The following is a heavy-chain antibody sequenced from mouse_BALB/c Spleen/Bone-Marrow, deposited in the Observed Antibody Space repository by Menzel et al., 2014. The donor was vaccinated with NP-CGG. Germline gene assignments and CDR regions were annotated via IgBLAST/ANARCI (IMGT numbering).Heavy chain of an antibody. J-gene: IGHJ2*01. CDR1: GFSLTSYG. Sequence: VKLQESGPGLVQPSQSLSITCTVSGFSLTSYGVHWVRQSPGKGLVWLGVIWSGGSTDYNVAFISRLSISKDNSKSQVFFKMNSLQANDTAIYYCARSRYAPLYYFDYWGQGTTLTVSS. CDR2: IWSGGST. V-gene: IGHV2-2*02. D-gene: IGHD2-14*01. CDR3: ARSRYAPLYYFDY.